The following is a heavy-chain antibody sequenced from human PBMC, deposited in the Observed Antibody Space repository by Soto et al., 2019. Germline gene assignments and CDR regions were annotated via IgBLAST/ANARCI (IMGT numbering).Heavy chain of an antibody. D-gene: IGHD2-2*01. CDR1: GFTFSNAW. V-gene: IGHV3-15*01. J-gene: IGHJ5*02. CDR3: TTEREDIVVVPAAMSWWFDP. CDR2: IKSKTDGGTT. Sequence: EVQLVESGGGLVKPGGSLRLSCAASGFTFSNAWMSWVRQAPGKGLEWVGRIKSKTDGGTTDYAAPVKGRFTISRDDSKNTLYLQMNSLKTEDTAVYYCTTEREDIVVVPAAMSWWFDPWGQGTLVTVSS.